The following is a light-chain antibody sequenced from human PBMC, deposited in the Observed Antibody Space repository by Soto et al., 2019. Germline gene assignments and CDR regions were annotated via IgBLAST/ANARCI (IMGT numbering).Light chain of an antibody. V-gene: IGKV3-20*01. J-gene: IGKJ1*01. CDR3: QQYGSSPRT. CDR2: GAS. Sequence: EIMLTQSPVTLSLSPGERATLSCRASQSVRTYLAWYQVKPGQAPRLLIYGASSRATGIPDRFSGSGSGTDFTLTISRLEPEDFAVYYCQQYGSSPRTFGQGTNVDI. CDR1: QSVRTY.